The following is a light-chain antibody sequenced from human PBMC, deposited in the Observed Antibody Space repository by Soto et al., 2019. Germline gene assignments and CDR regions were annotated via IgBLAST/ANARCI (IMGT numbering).Light chain of an antibody. CDR3: ISYRGSDTSYV. CDR2: EVR. J-gene: IGLJ1*01. V-gene: IGLV2-14*01. CDR1: SSDLGSYNY. Sequence: QSVLTQPASVSGSPGQSITISFTGTSSDLGSYNYVAWYQQFPGKTPKLIIYEVRNRPSGVSFRFSGSKSGNTASLTISGLQAEYEADYYCISYRGSDTSYVFGTGTKVTVL.